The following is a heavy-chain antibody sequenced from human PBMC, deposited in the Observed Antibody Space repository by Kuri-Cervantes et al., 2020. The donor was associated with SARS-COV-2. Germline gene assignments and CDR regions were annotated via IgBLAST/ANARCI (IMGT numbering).Heavy chain of an antibody. CDR3: ARDYSNYSAFDI. CDR2: INHSGST. CDR1: GYSISSGYY. Sequence: SETLSLTCAVSGYSISSGYYWGWIRQPPGKGLEWIGEINHSGSTNYNPSLKSRVTISVDTSKNQFSLKLSSVTAADTAVYYCARDYSNYSAFDIWGQGTKVTVSS. J-gene: IGHJ3*02. V-gene: IGHV4-38-2*02. D-gene: IGHD4-11*01.